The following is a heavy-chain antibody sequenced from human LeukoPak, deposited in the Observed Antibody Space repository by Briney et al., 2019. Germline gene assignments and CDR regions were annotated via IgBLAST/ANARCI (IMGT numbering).Heavy chain of an antibody. V-gene: IGHV3-30*18. CDR1: GFTFSNYG. J-gene: IGHJ4*02. D-gene: IGHD3-3*01. Sequence: PGGSLRLSCAASGFTFSNYGMHWVRQAPGKGLEWVAVISYDGSNKYYADSVKGRFTISRDNSKNTLSLQMNSLRAEDTAVYYCAKDQQCYDFWSGYYLDYWGQGTLVTVSS. CDR3: AKDQQCYDFWSGYYLDY. CDR2: ISYDGSNK.